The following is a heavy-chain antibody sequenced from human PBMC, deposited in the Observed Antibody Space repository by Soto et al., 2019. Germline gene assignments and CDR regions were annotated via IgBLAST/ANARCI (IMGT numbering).Heavy chain of an antibody. J-gene: IGHJ4*02. CDR3: TTYYDFWSGYYKPFDY. Sequence: EVQLVESGGGLVKPGASLRLSCAASGFTFSNAWMSWVRQAPGKGLEWVGRIKSKTDGGTTDYAAPVKGRFTISRDDSKNTLYLQMNSLKTEDTAVYYCTTYYDFWSGYYKPFDYWGQGTLVTVSS. D-gene: IGHD3-3*01. V-gene: IGHV3-15*01. CDR1: GFTFSNAW. CDR2: IKSKTDGGTT.